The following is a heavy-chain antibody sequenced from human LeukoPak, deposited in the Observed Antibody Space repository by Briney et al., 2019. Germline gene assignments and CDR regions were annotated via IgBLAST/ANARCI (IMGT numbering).Heavy chain of an antibody. J-gene: IGHJ5*02. CDR3: AREIRTYYYDSSGYGYPSGPFDP. Sequence: ASVKVSCKASGYTFTGYYMHWVRQAPGQGLEWMGIINPSGGSTSYAQKFQGRVTMTRDTSTSTVYMELSSLRSEDTAVYYCAREIRTYYYDSSGYGYPSGPFDPWGQGTLVTVSS. CDR2: INPSGGST. D-gene: IGHD3-22*01. CDR1: GYTFTGYY. V-gene: IGHV1-46*01.